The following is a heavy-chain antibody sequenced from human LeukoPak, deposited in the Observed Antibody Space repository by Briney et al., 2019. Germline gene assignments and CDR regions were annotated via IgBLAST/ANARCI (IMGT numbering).Heavy chain of an antibody. V-gene: IGHV1-18*01. CDR2: ISAYNGNT. CDR3: ARDGRWGSGSYYNVGSGSWFDP. Sequence: GASVKVSCKASGYTFTSYGISWVRQAPGQGLEWMGRISAYNGNTNYAKKFQGRVTMTTDTSTSTAYMELRSLRSDDTAVYYCARDGRWGSGSYYNVGSGSWFDPWGQETLVTVSS. CDR1: GYTFTSYG. J-gene: IGHJ5*02. D-gene: IGHD3-10*01.